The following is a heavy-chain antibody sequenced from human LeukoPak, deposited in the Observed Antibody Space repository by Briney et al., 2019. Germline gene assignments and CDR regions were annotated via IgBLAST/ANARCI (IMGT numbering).Heavy chain of an antibody. D-gene: IGHD3-22*01. CDR3: ARDRDYYDSSGYFTSPFDY. CDR1: GFTFSSYS. CDR2: ISSSSSYI. Sequence: PGESLRLSCAASGFTFSSYSMNWVRQAPAKGLEWVSSISSSSSYIYYADSVKGRFTISRDNAKNSLYLQMNSLRAEDTAVYYCARDRDYYDSSGYFTSPFDYWGQGTLVTVSS. J-gene: IGHJ4*02. V-gene: IGHV3-21*01.